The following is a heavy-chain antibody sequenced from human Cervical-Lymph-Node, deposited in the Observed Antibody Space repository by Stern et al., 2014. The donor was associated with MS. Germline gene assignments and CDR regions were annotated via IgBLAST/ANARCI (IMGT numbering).Heavy chain of an antibody. CDR1: GGNFNVYA. J-gene: IGHJ6*02. CDR2: IIPIIGTA. Sequence: VQLVQSGAEVKKPGSSVKVSCQASGGNFNVYAINWLRQAPGQGLEWMGGIIPIIGTASYAQKFQGRATITADESTRTSTMQLSSLRSNDTAVYYCARDGRHTNNYGLDVWGQGTTVTVSS. V-gene: IGHV1-69*01. CDR3: ARDGRHTNNYGLDV.